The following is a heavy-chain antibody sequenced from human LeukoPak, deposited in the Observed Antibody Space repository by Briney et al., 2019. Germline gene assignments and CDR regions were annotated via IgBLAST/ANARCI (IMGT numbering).Heavy chain of an antibody. CDR1: GFTFRDDA. CDR3: TRGVAISTSGWYDTFDY. J-gene: IGHJ4*02. Sequence: PGGSLRLSCAASGFTFRDDAMYWVRQAPGKGLEYVSVISTDGSRIYYADSVKGRFTISRDNSKNTLYLQMGSLRAEDMAFYYCTRGVAISTSGWYDTFDYWGQGALVTVSS. CDR2: ISTDGSRI. D-gene: IGHD6-19*01. V-gene: IGHV3-64*02.